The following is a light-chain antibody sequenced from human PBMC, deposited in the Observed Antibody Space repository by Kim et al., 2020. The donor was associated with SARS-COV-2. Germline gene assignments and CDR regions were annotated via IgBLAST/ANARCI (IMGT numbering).Light chain of an antibody. CDR1: NIGSKS. J-gene: IGLJ1*01. CDR3: QVWDSSSYV. Sequence: SYELTQPPSVSVAPGKTARITCGGNNIGSKSVHWYQQKPGQAPVLVIYYDSDRPSGIPERFSGSNSLNTATLTISRVEAGDEADYYCQVWDSSSYVFGTGTKGTVL. CDR2: YDS. V-gene: IGLV3-21*04.